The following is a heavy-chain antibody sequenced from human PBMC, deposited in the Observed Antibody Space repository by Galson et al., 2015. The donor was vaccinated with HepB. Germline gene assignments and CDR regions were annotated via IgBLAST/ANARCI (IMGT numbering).Heavy chain of an antibody. CDR3: ARDAMTGSDDAFDI. J-gene: IGHJ3*02. V-gene: IGHV3-30*04. CDR1: GFTFSSYA. CDR2: ISYDGSNK. D-gene: IGHD2-2*01. Sequence: SLRLSCAASGFTFSSYAMHWVRQAPGKGLEWVAVISYDGSNKYYADSVKGRFTISRDNSKNTLYLQMNSLRAEDTAVYYCARDAMTGSDDAFDIWGQGTMVTVSS.